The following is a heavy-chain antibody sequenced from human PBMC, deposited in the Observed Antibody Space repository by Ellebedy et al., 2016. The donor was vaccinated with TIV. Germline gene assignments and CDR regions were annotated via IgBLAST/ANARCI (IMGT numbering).Heavy chain of an antibody. CDR2: ISAYNGNT. V-gene: IGHV1-18*01. D-gene: IGHD2-2*01. J-gene: IGHJ4*02. CDR1: GYTFTSYG. CDR3: AKGDRGYCSGITCYPEY. Sequence: ASVKVSCKASGYTFTSYGISWVRQAPGLGLEWMGWISAYNGNTNYAQKLQGRVTMTTDASTSTAYMELRRLRSDDTAMYFCAKGDRGYCSGITCYPEYWGQGTLVTVSS.